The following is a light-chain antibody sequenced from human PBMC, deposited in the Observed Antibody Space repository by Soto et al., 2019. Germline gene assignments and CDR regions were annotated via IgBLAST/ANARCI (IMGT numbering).Light chain of an antibody. V-gene: IGKV3-20*01. J-gene: IGKJ1*01. CDR1: QSVMSNY. Sequence: EIVLTQSPASLSLSPGERATLSCRACQSVMSNYLSWYQQKPGQPPRLLIYGASSRATGIPDRFSGSGSGTDFTLTISRLEPEDFAVYYCQQFGASLTWTFGQGTKVDI. CDR2: GAS. CDR3: QQFGASLTWT.